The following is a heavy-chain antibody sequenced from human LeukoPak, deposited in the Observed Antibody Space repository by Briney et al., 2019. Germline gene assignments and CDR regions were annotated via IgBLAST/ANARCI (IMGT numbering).Heavy chain of an antibody. D-gene: IGHD6-13*01. CDR2: IYPGDSDT. CDR1: GYSFTSYW. CDR3: ARHLNPRWYLDAFDI. V-gene: IGHV5-51*01. Sequence: GESLKISCKGSGYSFTSYWIGWVRQMPGKGLEWMGIIYPGDSDTRYSPSFQGQVTISADKSISTAYLQWGSLKASDTAMYYCARHLNPRWYLDAFDIWGQGTMVTVSS. J-gene: IGHJ3*02.